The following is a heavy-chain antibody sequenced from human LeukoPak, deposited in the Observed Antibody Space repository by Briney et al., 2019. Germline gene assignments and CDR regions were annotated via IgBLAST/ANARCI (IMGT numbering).Heavy chain of an antibody. J-gene: IGHJ4*02. V-gene: IGHV3-66*01. CDR1: GFTVSSNF. CDR3: ARDAYKCDSSGCFHYFDY. D-gene: IGHD3-22*01. CDR2: IYSGVTT. Sequence: PGGSLRLSCAASGFTVSSNFMSWVRQAPGKGLEWVSVIYSGVTTYYADSVKGRFTISRDNSKNTLYLQMDSLRAEDTAVYHRARDAYKCDSSGCFHYFDYWGQGTLVTVSS.